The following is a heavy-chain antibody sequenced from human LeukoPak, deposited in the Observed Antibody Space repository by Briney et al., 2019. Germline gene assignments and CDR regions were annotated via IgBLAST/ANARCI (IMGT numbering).Heavy chain of an antibody. Sequence: PGGSLRLSCTASGLXFANTWLSWVRQAPGKGLEWVGCVQDTINGGTTDYAAPVKGRFTISRDDSRNTLYLQMNSLRSEDTALYYCATYRSGWSFSNWGQGTLVTVSS. J-gene: IGHJ4*02. CDR2: VQDTINGGTT. D-gene: IGHD6-19*01. CDR3: ATYRSGWSFSN. V-gene: IGHV3-15*01. CDR1: GLXFANTW.